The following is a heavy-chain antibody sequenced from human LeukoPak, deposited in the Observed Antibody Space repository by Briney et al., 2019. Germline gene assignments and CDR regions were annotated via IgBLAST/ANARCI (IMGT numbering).Heavy chain of an antibody. Sequence: GGSLRLSCAASGLTASSHYMSWVRQAPGKGLEWVSDIYSGGSTYYADAVKGRFTISRDNSKNTVYLQMNSLRADDTAVYYCAGRVWDQNCFDNWGQGTLVTVSS. CDR3: AGRVWDQNCFDN. J-gene: IGHJ5*02. D-gene: IGHD1-26*01. V-gene: IGHV3-66*01. CDR2: IYSGGST. CDR1: GLTASSHY.